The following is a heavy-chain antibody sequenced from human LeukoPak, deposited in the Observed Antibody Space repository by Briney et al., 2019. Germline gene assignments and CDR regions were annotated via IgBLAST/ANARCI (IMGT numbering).Heavy chain of an antibody. CDR2: IKPDGSEK. J-gene: IGHJ4*02. V-gene: IGHV3-7*03. CDR3: AKHGSGSLFYFDY. D-gene: IGHD3-10*01. CDR1: GFTFSSYW. Sequence: QSGGSLRLSCAASGFTFSSYWMSWVRQAPGKGLEWVANIKPDGSEKYYVDSVKGRFTISRDNAKNSLYLQMNSLGAEDTAVYYCAKHGSGSLFYFDYWGQRTLVTVSS.